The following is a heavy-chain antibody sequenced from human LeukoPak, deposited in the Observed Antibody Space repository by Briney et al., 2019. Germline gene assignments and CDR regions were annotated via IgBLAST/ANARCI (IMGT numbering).Heavy chain of an antibody. CDR2: ISYDGSNK. V-gene: IGHV3-30-3*01. Sequence: GGSLRLSCAASGFTFSSYAMHWVRQAPGKGLEWVAVISYDGSNKYYADSVKGRFTISRDNSKNTLYLQMNSLRAEDTAVYYCARTYDSSDSPDYWGQGTLVTVSS. CDR1: GFTFSSYA. J-gene: IGHJ4*02. CDR3: ARTYDSSDSPDY. D-gene: IGHD3-22*01.